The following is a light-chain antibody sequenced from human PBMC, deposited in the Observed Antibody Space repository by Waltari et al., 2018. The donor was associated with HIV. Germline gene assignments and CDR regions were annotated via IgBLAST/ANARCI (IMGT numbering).Light chain of an antibody. CDR1: QTLLYSSNNKNY. CDR2: WAS. Sequence: DILMTQSPVSLAVSLGARATINCKSRQTLLYSSNNKNYLAWYQHKPGQPPKLLIYWASTRQSGVPDRFSGSGSVTNFTLTINKLQSEDVATYYCQQYYRTPLTFGGGTKVGLK. J-gene: IGKJ4*01. CDR3: QQYYRTPLT. V-gene: IGKV4-1*01.